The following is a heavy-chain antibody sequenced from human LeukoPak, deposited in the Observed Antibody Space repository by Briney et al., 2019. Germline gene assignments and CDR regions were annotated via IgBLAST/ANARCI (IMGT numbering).Heavy chain of an antibody. D-gene: IGHD6-13*01. J-gene: IGHJ4*02. V-gene: IGHV4-39*01. CDR1: GGSISSSTYY. CDR2: IDYSGNT. Sequence: SETLSLTCSVSGGSISSSTYYWAWVRQPPGKGLEWIGSIDYSGNTYYNPSLKSRVTMSVDTSKNQFSLMLSSVTAADTAVFHCARLYSSSWQFDYWGQGTLVIVSS. CDR3: ARLYSSSWQFDY.